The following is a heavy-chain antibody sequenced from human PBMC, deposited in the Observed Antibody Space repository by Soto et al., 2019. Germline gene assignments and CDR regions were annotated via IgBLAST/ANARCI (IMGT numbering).Heavy chain of an antibody. CDR1: GFTFSSYA. CDR3: ARDIEYSSSSLPYYYGMDV. J-gene: IGHJ6*02. V-gene: IGHV3-30-3*01. D-gene: IGHD6-6*01. CDR2: ISYDGSNK. Sequence: GGSLRLSCAASGFTFSSYAMHWVRQAPGKGLEWVAVISYDGSNKYYADSVKGRFTISRDNSKNTLYLQMNSLRAEDTAVYYCARDIEYSSSSLPYYYGMDVWGQGTTVTVSS.